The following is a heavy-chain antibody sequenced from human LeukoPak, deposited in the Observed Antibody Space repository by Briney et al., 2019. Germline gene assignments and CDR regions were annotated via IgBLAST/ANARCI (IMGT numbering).Heavy chain of an antibody. CDR3: ARGGTAVVTPYAFDI. J-gene: IGHJ3*02. D-gene: IGHD4-23*01. V-gene: IGHV3-53*01. CDR2: IYSGGNT. Sequence: GSLRLSCAASGFTVSNNYMSWVRQAPGKGLEWVSVIYSGGNTFYADSVKGRFTISRDNSKNTLYLQMNSLRAEDTAVYYCARGGTAVVTPYAFDIWGQGTMVTVSS. CDR1: GFTVSNNY.